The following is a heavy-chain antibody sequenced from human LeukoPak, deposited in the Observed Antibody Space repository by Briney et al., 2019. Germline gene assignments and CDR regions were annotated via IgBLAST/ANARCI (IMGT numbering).Heavy chain of an antibody. J-gene: IGHJ4*02. CDR3: ARHGPPSMSPSPSNFDY. CDR1: GDSISSYY. V-gene: IGHV4-59*01. Sequence: SETLSLTCTVSGDSISSYYWSWIRQPPGKGLEWIGYIYYSGSTNYDPSLKSRVTISVDTSKNQFSLKLSSVTAADTAVYYCARHGPPSMSPSPSNFDYWGQGTLVTVSS. CDR2: IYYSGST.